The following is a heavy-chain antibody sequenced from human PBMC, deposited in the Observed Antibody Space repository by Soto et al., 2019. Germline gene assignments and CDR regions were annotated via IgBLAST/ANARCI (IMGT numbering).Heavy chain of an antibody. CDR3: ARDRSYSLDV. V-gene: IGHV3-74*01. Sequence: EVQLVESGGGLLQPGGSLRLSCAVSGSTFSNDWMHWVRQAPGKGLVWVSHINSDGSSTNYADFVKGRFTIARDNAKNPVYLQMNSMRAEDTAVYYCARDRSYSLDVWGQGTTVTVSS. CDR1: GSTFSNDW. J-gene: IGHJ6*02. CDR2: INSDGSST.